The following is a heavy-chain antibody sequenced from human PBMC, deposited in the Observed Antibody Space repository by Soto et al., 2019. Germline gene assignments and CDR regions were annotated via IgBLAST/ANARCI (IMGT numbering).Heavy chain of an antibody. CDR2: IWNDGTTT. D-gene: IGHD4-4*01. CDR3: ARDGSHYDVDY. CDR1: GFSFSPSG. Sequence: LVESGGGVAQPGRSLRLSCATSGFSFSPSGMHWVRQAPGKGLEWLAIIWNDGTTTYYADSVKGRFIISRDNSKNTLYLQMNSLRDEDTAVYYCARDGSHYDVDYWGQGTLVTVSS. J-gene: IGHJ4*02. V-gene: IGHV3-33*01.